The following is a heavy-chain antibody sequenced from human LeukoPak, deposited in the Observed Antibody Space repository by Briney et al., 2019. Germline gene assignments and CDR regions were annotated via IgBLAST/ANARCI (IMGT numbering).Heavy chain of an antibody. CDR2: IYYSGST. Sequence: SETLSLTCTVSGGSISSYYWSWIRQPPGKGLEWIGYIYYSGSTNYNPSLKSQVTISVDTSKNQFSLKLSSVTAADTAVYYCARVIGYSGYDAFDYWGQGTLVTVSS. J-gene: IGHJ4*02. CDR1: GGSISSYY. D-gene: IGHD5-12*01. CDR3: ARVIGYSGYDAFDY. V-gene: IGHV4-59*01.